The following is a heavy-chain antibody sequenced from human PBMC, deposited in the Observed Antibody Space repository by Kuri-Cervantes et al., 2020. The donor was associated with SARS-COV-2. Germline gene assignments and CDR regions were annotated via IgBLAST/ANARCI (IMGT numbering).Heavy chain of an antibody. CDR3: ARDLNGGSDY. CDR1: GFTFSSYS. CDR2: ISSSSSYT. V-gene: IGHV3-21*05. J-gene: IGHJ4*02. D-gene: IGHD3-10*01. Sequence: GESLKISCAASGFTFSSYSMNWVRQAPGEGLEWVSYISSSSSYTNYADAVKGRFTISRDNAKNSLYLQMNSLRAEDTAVYYCARDLNGGSDYWGQGTLVTVSS.